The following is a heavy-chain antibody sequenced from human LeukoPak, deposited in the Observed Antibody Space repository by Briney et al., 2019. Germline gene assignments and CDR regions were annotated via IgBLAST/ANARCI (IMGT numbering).Heavy chain of an antibody. CDR1: GFTFSSYW. J-gene: IGHJ4*02. D-gene: IGHD2-8*01. V-gene: IGHV3-74*03. Sequence: GGSLRLSCGASGFTFSSYWMHWVRQAPGKGLVWVSSMSTVGSSTTYAESVRGRFTIPRDNAKNTLYLQMNSLRAEDTAVYYCARGAHVLMVYAPFDYWGQGTLVTVSS. CDR2: MSTVGSST. CDR3: ARGAHVLMVYAPFDY.